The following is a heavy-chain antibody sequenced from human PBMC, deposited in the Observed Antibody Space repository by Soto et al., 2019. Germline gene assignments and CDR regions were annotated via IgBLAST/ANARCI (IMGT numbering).Heavy chain of an antibody. CDR2: ISYDGSNK. J-gene: IGHJ6*03. V-gene: IGHV3-30-3*01. Sequence: GSLRLSCAASGFTFSSYAMHWVRQAPGKGLEWVAIISYDGSNKNYLDSVKGRFTISRDNAENTLYLQMNSLRAEDTAVFYCARHCHYCIDVWGRGTTVTVS. D-gene: IGHD2-21*02. CDR1: GFTFSSYA. CDR3: ARHCHYCIDV.